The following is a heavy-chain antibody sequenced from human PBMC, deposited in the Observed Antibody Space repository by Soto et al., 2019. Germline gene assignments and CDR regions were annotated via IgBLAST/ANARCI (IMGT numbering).Heavy chain of an antibody. CDR3: ARIRYYDFWSGSLMDV. CDR1: GGSFSGYY. J-gene: IGHJ6*04. D-gene: IGHD3-3*01. V-gene: IGHV4-34*01. Sequence: PSETLSLTCAVYGGSFSGYYWSWIRQPPGKGLEWIGEINHSGSTNYKPSLKSRVTISVDTSKNQFSLKLSSVTAADTAVYYCARIRYYDFWSGSLMDVWGKGTTVTVSS. CDR2: INHSGST.